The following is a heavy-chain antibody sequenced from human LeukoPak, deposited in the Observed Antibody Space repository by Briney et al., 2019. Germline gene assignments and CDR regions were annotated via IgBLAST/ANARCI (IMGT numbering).Heavy chain of an antibody. Sequence: GGSLRLSCAASGFTFSSYGMHWVRQAPGKGLEWVAFIRYDGSNKYYADSVKGRFTISRDNAKNSLYLQMNSLRAEDTAVYYCARAVVVVPAAMLDYWGQGTLVTVSS. D-gene: IGHD2-2*01. CDR3: ARAVVVVPAAMLDY. CDR1: GFTFSSYG. J-gene: IGHJ4*02. V-gene: IGHV3-30*02. CDR2: IRYDGSNK.